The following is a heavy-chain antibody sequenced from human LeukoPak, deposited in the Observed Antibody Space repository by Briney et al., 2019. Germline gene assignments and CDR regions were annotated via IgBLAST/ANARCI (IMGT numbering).Heavy chain of an antibody. CDR2: INAGNGNT. CDR1: GYTFTSYA. CDR3: ARAEVGATDY. V-gene: IGHV1-3*01. D-gene: IGHD1-26*01. J-gene: IGHJ4*02. Sequence: ASVNVSCKACGYTFTSYAMHWVRQAPGQRLEWMGWINAGNGNTKFSQKFQGRVTITRDTSASTAYMELSSLRSEDTAVYYCARAEVGATDYWGQGTLVTVSS.